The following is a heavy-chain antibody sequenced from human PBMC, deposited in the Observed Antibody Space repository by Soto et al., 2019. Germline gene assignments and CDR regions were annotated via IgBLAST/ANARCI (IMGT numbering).Heavy chain of an antibody. J-gene: IGHJ4*02. Sequence: EVQLVESGGGPVRPGGSLKISCAASGFNFITYSLSWVRQAPGKGLEWVASISSSAVYIDYADSVKGRFTISRDNANNSLYLQMNSLRAEDTATYHCVRDGLDYYDTERLYFDNWGQGTLVTVSS. D-gene: IGHD3-22*01. CDR3: VRDGLDYYDTERLYFDN. V-gene: IGHV3-21*01. CDR1: GFNFITYS. CDR2: ISSSAVYI.